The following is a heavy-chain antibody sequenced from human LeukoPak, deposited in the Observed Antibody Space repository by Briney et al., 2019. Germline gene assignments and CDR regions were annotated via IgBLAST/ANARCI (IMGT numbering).Heavy chain of an antibody. J-gene: IGHJ4*02. CDR1: GGSISSYY. D-gene: IGHD1-26*01. CDR3: ARVGATIGY. Sequence: SETLSLTCTVSGGSISSYYWSWIRQPPGKGLEWIGYIYYSGSTNYNPSLKSRVTISIDTSKNQFSLKLSSVTAADTAMYYCARVGATIGYWGQGTLVTVSS. V-gene: IGHV4-59*01. CDR2: IYYSGST.